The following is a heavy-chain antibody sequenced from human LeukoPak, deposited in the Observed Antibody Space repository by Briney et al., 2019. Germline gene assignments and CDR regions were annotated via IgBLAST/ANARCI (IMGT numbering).Heavy chain of an antibody. V-gene: IGHV4-30-4*08. CDR1: GGSISSGDYY. Sequence: SETLSLTCTVSGGSISSGDYYWSWIRQPPGKGLEWIGYIYYSGSTYYNPSLKSRVTISVDTSKNQFSLKLSSVTAADTAVYYCARANDLGHFDYWGRGTLVTVSS. CDR3: ARANDLGHFDY. J-gene: IGHJ4*02. CDR2: IYYSGST.